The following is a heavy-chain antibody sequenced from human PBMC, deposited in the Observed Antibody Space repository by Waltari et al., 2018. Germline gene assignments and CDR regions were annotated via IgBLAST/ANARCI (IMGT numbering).Heavy chain of an antibody. CDR1: GYTFTSYS. Sequence: QVQLVQSGAEVKKPGASVKVSCKASGYTFTSYSMHWVRQAPGQGLEWMGIINPSGGSTSYAQKFQGRVTMTRDTSTSTVYMELSSLRSEDTAVYYCARDLRTGTLSYWGQGTLVTVSS. CDR3: ARDLRTGTLSY. J-gene: IGHJ4*02. V-gene: IGHV1-46*01. D-gene: IGHD1-1*01. CDR2: INPSGGST.